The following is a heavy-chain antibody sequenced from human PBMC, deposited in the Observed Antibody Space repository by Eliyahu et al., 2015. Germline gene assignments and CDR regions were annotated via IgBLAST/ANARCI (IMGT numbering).Heavy chain of an antibody. CDR1: GYSIXSGYY. D-gene: IGHD6-19*01. CDR3: VREGGSGWHRYYYYGMDV. Sequence: QVQLQESGPGLVKPSETLSLTCAVXGYSIXSGYYWGWIRQPPGKGLEWIGSIYHSGSTYYNPSLKSRVTISVDTSKNQFSLKLSSVTAADTAVYYCVREGGSGWHRYYYYGMDVWGQGTTVTVSS. CDR2: IYHSGST. J-gene: IGHJ6*02. V-gene: IGHV4-38-2*02.